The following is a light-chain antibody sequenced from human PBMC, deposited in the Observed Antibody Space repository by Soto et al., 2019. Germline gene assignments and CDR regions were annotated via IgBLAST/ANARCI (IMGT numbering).Light chain of an antibody. V-gene: IGLV2-14*01. J-gene: IGLJ1*01. CDR3: CSYTSNSTYV. CDR2: EVT. CDR1: SSDVGAYNY. Sequence: QSALTQPASVSGSPGQSITISCTGTSSDVGAYNYVSWYQQHPGKAPELMIYEVTNRPSGISNRFSGSKSGNTASLTISGPRTEDEADYYCCSYTSNSTYVFGTGTKLTVL.